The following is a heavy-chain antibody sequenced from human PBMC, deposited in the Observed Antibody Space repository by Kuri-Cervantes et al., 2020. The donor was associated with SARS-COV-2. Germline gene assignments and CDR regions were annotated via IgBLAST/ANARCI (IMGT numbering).Heavy chain of an antibody. D-gene: IGHD3-22*01. Sequence: LRLSCTVSGGSISSGGYYWSWIRQHPGKGLEWIGYIYYSGSTYYNPSLKSRVTISVDTSKNQFSLKLSSVTAPDTAVYYCARDSAYYDCQPHAFDIWGQGTMVTLSS. CDR1: GGSISSGGYY. CDR3: ARDSAYYDCQPHAFDI. CDR2: IYYSGST. V-gene: IGHV4-31*02. J-gene: IGHJ3*02.